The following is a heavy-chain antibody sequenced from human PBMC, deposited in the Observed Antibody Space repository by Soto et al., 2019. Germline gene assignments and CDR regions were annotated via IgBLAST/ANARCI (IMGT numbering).Heavy chain of an antibody. CDR1: GYSFTSYW. Sequence: PGESLKISCKGSGYSFTSYWISWVRQMPGKGPEWMGRIDPSDSYTNYSPSFQGHVTISADKSISTAYLQWSSLKASDTAMYYCAREVVATTPTYYYYGMDVWGQGTTVTVSS. CDR3: AREVVATTPTYYYYGMDV. D-gene: IGHD5-12*01. V-gene: IGHV5-10-1*01. CDR2: IDPSDSYT. J-gene: IGHJ6*02.